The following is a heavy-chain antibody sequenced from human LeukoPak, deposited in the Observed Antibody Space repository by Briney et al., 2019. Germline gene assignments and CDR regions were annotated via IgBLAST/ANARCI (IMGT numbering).Heavy chain of an antibody. J-gene: IGHJ5*02. CDR1: GGSISGSSYY. Sequence: SETLSLTCTVSGGSISGSSYYWGWLRQPPGTGLEWIGSIYYSGSTYYNPSLKSRVTISVDTSKNQFSLKLSSVTAADTAVYYCARQPHLRGYSGYDFYPNWFDPWGQGTLVIVAS. V-gene: IGHV4-39*01. D-gene: IGHD5-12*01. CDR3: ARQPHLRGYSGYDFYPNWFDP. CDR2: IYYSGST.